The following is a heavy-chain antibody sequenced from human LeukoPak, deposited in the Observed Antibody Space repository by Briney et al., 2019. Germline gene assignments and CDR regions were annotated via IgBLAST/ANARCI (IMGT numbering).Heavy chain of an antibody. CDR1: GGSFSGYY. CDR2: IYYSGST. V-gene: IGHV4-34*01. J-gene: IGHJ4*02. Sequence: PSETLSLTCAVYGGSFSGYYWNWIRQPPGKGLEWIGSIYYSGSTYYNPSLKSRVTISVDTSKNQFSLKLSSVTAADTAVYYCARHGGYSGYYFDYWGQGTLVTVSS. D-gene: IGHD5-12*01. CDR3: ARHGGYSGYYFDY.